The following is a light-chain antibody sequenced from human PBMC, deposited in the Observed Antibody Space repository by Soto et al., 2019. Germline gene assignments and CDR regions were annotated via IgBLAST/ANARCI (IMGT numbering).Light chain of an antibody. J-gene: IGKJ5*01. V-gene: IGKV3-20*01. Sequence: EIVLTQSPGTLSLSPGERATLSCGASQTVSSLYLAWYQQKPGQAPRLLIYAASSRATGIPDRFSGSGSGTDFTLTISRLEPEDFAVFFCQQYGTSEIIFGQGTRLEI. CDR3: QQYGTSEII. CDR1: QTVSSLY. CDR2: AAS.